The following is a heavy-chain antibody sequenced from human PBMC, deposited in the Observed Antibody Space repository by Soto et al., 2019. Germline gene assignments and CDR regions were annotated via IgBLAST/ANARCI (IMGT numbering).Heavy chain of an antibody. Sequence: QVQLVESGGGVVQPGRSLRLSCAASGFTFSRHTMHWVRQAPGKGLEWVAAISDDGSNTYYADSVKGRFTISRDNSKKTLYLQMNSLSREETAVTHCARELYYDFWSGFNTHAYYFVDSGQGTLVTVSS. CDR3: ARELYYDFWSGFNTHAYYFVD. V-gene: IGHV3-30-3*01. CDR2: ISDDGSNT. D-gene: IGHD3-3*01. J-gene: IGHJ4*02. CDR1: GFTFSRHT.